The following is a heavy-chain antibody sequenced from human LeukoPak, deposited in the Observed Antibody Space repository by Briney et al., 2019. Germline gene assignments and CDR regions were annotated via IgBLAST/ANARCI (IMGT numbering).Heavy chain of an antibody. Sequence: ASVKVSCKASGGTFSSYAISWVRQAPGQGLEWMGGIIPIFGTANYAQKFQGRVSITADESTSTAYMELSSLRSEDTAVYYCARGRGDYVNYFDYWSQGTLVTVSS. CDR1: GGTFSSYA. CDR3: ARGRGDYVNYFDY. CDR2: IIPIFGTA. J-gene: IGHJ4*02. V-gene: IGHV1-69*01. D-gene: IGHD2-21*02.